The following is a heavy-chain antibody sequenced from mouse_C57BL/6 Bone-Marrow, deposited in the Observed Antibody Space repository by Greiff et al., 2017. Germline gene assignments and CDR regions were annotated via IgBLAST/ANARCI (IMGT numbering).Heavy chain of an antibody. CDR1: GYTFTSYW. CDR2: INPSNGGT. D-gene: IGHD1-1*01. CDR3: ARGRLITTVVAHYYAMDY. Sequence: QVQLQQPGTELVKPGASVKLSCKASGYTFTSYWMHWVKQRPGQGLEWIGNINPSNGGTNYNEKFKSKATLTVDKSSSTAYMQLSSLTSEDSAVYYCARGRLITTVVAHYYAMDYWGQGTSVTVSS. J-gene: IGHJ4*01. V-gene: IGHV1-53*01.